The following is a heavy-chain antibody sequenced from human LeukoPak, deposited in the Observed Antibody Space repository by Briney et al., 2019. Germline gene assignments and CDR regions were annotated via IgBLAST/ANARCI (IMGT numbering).Heavy chain of an antibody. D-gene: IGHD2-2*01. V-gene: IGHV4-4*07. CDR3: AKLLLPASKGAFII. Sequence: PSETLSLTCSVSGGSLSDSYWSWIRQSAGERQEYIGRINFSGTTNYNPSLRSRVSLSMDMSKNQVSLDLSAVTAADTAVYYCAKLLLPASKGAFIIWGLGTLVTVSS. J-gene: IGHJ3*02. CDR1: GGSLSDSY. CDR2: INFSGTT.